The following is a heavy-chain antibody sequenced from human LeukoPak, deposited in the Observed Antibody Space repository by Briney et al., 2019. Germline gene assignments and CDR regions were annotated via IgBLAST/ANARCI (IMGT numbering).Heavy chain of an antibody. CDR1: GFTFSSYS. V-gene: IGHV3-48*04. CDR3: ARDQVPHIVVVTAVDY. J-gene: IGHJ4*02. Sequence: PGGSLRLSCAASGFTFSSYSMNWVRQAPGKGLEWVSYISSSSSTIYYADSVKGRFTISRDNAKNSLYLQMNSLRAEDTAVYYCARDQVPHIVVVTAVDYWGQGTLVTVSS. CDR2: ISSSSSTI. D-gene: IGHD2-21*02.